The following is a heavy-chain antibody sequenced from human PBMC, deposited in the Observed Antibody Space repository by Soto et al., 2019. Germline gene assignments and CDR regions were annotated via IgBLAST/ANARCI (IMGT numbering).Heavy chain of an antibody. D-gene: IGHD5-18*01. J-gene: IGHJ6*02. CDR1: GYTFTSYG. CDR3: ASSIADTAMVSLYYYGMDV. V-gene: IGHV1-18*01. CDR2: ISAYNGNT. Sequence: QVQLVQSGAEVKKPGASVKVSCKASGYTFTSYGISWVRQAPGQGLEWMGWISAYNGNTNYAQKLQGRVTMTTDTSTSKAYMELRSLRSDDTAVYYCASSIADTAMVSLYYYGMDVWGQGTTVTVSS.